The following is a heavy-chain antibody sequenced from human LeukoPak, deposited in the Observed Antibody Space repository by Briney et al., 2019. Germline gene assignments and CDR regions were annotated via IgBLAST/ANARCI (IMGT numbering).Heavy chain of an antibody. Sequence: ASVKVSCKASGYTFTSYGISWVRQAPGQGLEWMGWISAYNGNTNYAQKLQGRVTMTTDTSTSTAYMELRSLRSDDTAVYYCARDTYSGSWEGDYYYYYGMDVWGQGTTVTVS. CDR2: ISAYNGNT. CDR1: GYTFTSYG. D-gene: IGHD6-13*01. CDR3: ARDTYSGSWEGDYYYYYGMDV. V-gene: IGHV1-18*01. J-gene: IGHJ6*02.